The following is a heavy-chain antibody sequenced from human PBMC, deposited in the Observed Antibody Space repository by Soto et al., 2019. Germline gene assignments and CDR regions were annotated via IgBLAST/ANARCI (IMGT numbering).Heavy chain of an antibody. CDR1: GGSLSGYF. V-gene: IGHV4-34*01. D-gene: IGHD2-15*01. J-gene: IGHJ5*02. CDR2: INHSGST. CDR3: ARGRERYCSGGSCSNWFDP. Sequence: PSETLSLTCAVYGGSLSGYFWSWVRQPPGKGLEWIGEINHSGSTNYNPSLKSRVTISVDTSKNQFSLKLSSVTAADTAVYYCARGRERYCSGGSCSNWFDPWGQGTLVTVSS.